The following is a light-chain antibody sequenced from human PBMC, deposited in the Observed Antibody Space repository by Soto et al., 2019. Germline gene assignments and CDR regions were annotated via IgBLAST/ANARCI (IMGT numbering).Light chain of an antibody. CDR1: SSDVGSYNL. V-gene: IGLV2-23*01. CDR2: EGS. CDR3: CSSAGRRDVV. Sequence: QSALTQPASVSGSPGQSITISCTGTSSDVGSYNLVSWYQQHPGKAPKLMIYEGSKRPSGVSNRFSGSKSGNTASLTISGLQADDEADYYCCSSAGRRDVVFGGGTKLTVL. J-gene: IGLJ2*01.